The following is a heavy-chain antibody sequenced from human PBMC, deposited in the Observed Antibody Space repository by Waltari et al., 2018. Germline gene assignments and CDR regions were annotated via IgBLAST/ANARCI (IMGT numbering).Heavy chain of an antibody. D-gene: IGHD3-3*01. Sequence: QVQLEQSGAEVRRPGASVRVSCTSSGYTFTAYEINWFRQAPGQGLEWMGWMNPNTGATAYAQQFQGRVTMTSDTSISTAYMDLSSLRSEDTALYFCARGRDVFANFDYNWFDPWGQGTLLTVSS. CDR3: ARGRDVFANFDYNWFDP. CDR2: MNPNTGAT. CDR1: GYTFTAYE. J-gene: IGHJ5*02. V-gene: IGHV1-8*02.